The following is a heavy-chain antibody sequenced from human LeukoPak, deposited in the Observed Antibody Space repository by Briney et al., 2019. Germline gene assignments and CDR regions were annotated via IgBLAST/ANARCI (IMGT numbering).Heavy chain of an antibody. D-gene: IGHD6-13*01. CDR1: GGTFSSYA. CDR2: INPSGGST. Sequence: ASVKVSCKASGGTFSSYAISWVRQAPGQGLEWMGIINPSGGSTSYAQKFQGRVTMTRDTSTSTVYMELSSLRSEDTAVYYCARGSATYQDDAFDIWGQGTMVTVSS. J-gene: IGHJ3*02. V-gene: IGHV1-46*01. CDR3: ARGSATYQDDAFDI.